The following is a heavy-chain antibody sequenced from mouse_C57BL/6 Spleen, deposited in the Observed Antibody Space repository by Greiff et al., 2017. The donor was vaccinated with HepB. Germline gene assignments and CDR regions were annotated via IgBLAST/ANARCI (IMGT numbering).Heavy chain of an antibody. D-gene: IGHD3-2*02. CDR3: ERSDSSGRVDY. CDR2: IYPGDGDT. Sequence: VQLQQSGPELVKPGASVKISCKASGYAFSSSWMNWVKQRPGKGLEWIGRIYPGDGDTNYNGKFKGKATLTADKSSSTAYMQLSSLTSEDSAVYFCERSDSSGRVDYWGQGTTLTVSS. J-gene: IGHJ2*01. CDR1: GYAFSSSW. V-gene: IGHV1-82*01.